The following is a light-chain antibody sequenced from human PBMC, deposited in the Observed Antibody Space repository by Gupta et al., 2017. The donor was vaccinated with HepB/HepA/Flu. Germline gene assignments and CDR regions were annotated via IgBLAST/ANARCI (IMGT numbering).Light chain of an antibody. CDR1: NVQSGF. V-gene: IGLV3-9*01. J-gene: IGLJ2*01. CDR2: EDN. Sequence: SSALPQSTSVSVALGQTATITCVGDNVQSGFVHWYQQIPGQAPVLVIYEDNKRSSEIPERFSGSTSGNTATLTISRAQVGDEADYYCHMCGSAYVVFGGGTRLTV. CDR3: HMCGSAYVV.